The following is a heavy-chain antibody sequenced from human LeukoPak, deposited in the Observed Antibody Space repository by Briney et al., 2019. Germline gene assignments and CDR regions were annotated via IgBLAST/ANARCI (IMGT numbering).Heavy chain of an antibody. V-gene: IGHV4-39*01. Sequence: SETLSLTCTVSGGSISSSSYYWGWIRQPPGKGLEWIGSIYYSGSTYYNPSLKSRVTISVDTSKNQFSLKLSAVTAADTAVYYCASVRRGFGESSKYYSYYYMDVWGNGTTVPISS. J-gene: IGHJ6*03. CDR3: ASVRRGFGESSKYYSYYYMDV. D-gene: IGHD3-10*01. CDR2: IYYSGST. CDR1: GGSISSSSYY.